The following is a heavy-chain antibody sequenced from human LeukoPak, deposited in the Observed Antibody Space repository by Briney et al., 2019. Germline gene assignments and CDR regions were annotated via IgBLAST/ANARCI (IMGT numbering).Heavy chain of an antibody. J-gene: IGHJ4*02. CDR2: ISSSGSTI. CDR3: AREANSGWYDSDY. D-gene: IGHD6-19*01. Sequence: TGGSLRLSCTASGFTFGDYVMSWVRQAPGKVLEWVSYISSSGSTIYYADSVKGRFTISRDNAKNSLYLQMNSLRAEDTAVYYCAREANSGWYDSDYWGQGTLVTVSS. CDR1: GFTFGDYV. V-gene: IGHV3-48*03.